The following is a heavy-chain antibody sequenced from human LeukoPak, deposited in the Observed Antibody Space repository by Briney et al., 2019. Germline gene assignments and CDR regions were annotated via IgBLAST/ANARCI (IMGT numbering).Heavy chain of an antibody. D-gene: IGHD5-18*01. CDR3: ARLWGRGYSYGPLDY. CDR2: IYPGDSDT. J-gene: IGHJ4*02. V-gene: IGHV5-51*01. Sequence: GESLRISCKASGYSFSSYWIGWVRQMPGKGLEWMGIIYPGDSDTRYSPSFQGQVTISADKSISTAYLQWSSLKASDTAMYYCARLWGRGYSYGPLDYWGQGTLVTVSS. CDR1: GYSFSSYW.